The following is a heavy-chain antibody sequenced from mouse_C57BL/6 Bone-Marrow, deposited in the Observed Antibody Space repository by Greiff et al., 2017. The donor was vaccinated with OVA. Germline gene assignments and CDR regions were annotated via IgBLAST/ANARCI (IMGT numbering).Heavy chain of an antibody. D-gene: IGHD2-5*01. CDR1: GYTFTDYN. J-gene: IGHJ3*01. Sequence: VHVKQSGPELVKPGASVKIPCKASGYTFTDYNMDWVKQSHGKSLEWIGDINPNNGGTIYNQKFKGKATLTVDKSSSTAYMELRSLTSEDTAVYYCARDYYSNYGFAYWGQGTLVTVSA. CDR3: ARDYYSNYGFAY. CDR2: INPNNGGT. V-gene: IGHV1-18*01.